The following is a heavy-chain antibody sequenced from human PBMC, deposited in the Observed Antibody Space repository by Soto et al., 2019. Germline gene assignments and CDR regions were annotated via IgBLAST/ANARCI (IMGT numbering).Heavy chain of an antibody. CDR3: AKYGLSTIGLFDS. D-gene: IGHD5-12*01. Sequence: GGSLRLSCVASGFTFSSYAMGWGRQGPGKGREGVSAIRDTGANTYYADSVKGRFTVSRDNSKNTLYLQMNSLRAEDTAVYYCAKYGLSTIGLFDSWGQGTLVTVSS. V-gene: IGHV3-23*01. CDR2: IRDTGANT. CDR1: GFTFSSYA. J-gene: IGHJ4*02.